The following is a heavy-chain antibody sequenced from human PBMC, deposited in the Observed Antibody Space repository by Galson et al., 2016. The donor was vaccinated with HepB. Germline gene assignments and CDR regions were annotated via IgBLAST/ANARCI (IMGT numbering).Heavy chain of an antibody. CDR1: RSTFSNYG. CDR3: AKGRPDYYGSGSYAPLDY. D-gene: IGHD3-10*01. Sequence: SLRLSCAASRSTFSNYGMHWVRQAPGKGLEWVAVIWYDGSQKYYADSVKGRFTISRDNSKNTLSLQMNSLRAEDTAVYYCAKGRPDYYGSGSYAPLDYWGQGTLVTVSS. CDR2: IWYDGSQK. V-gene: IGHV3-33*06. J-gene: IGHJ4*02.